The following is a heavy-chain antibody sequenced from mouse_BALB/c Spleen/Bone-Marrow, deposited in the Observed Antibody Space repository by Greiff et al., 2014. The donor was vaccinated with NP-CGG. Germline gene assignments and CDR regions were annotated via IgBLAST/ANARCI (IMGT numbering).Heavy chain of an antibody. J-gene: IGHJ2*01. Sequence: VKLMESGAKLVRPGASVKLSCKASGYIFTSYWINWVKQRPGEGLEWIGNIYPSDNYTNYNQKFKDKATLTVDKSSSTAYMQLSSPTSEDSAVYYCTRTYEYFDYWGQGTTLTVSS. CDR2: IYPSDNYT. CDR3: TRTYEYFDY. D-gene: IGHD2-3*01. CDR1: GYIFTSYW. V-gene: IGHV1-69*02.